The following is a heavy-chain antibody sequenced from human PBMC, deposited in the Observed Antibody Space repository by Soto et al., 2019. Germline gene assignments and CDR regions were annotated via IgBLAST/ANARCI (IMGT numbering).Heavy chain of an antibody. CDR3: ARVTVNNVLAGPFDY. CDR1: GYTFTSYF. Sequence: GASVKVSCKASGYTFTSYFLHWVRQAPGQGLEWMGIINPGAGSTTYAQNFQGRVTVTSDTSTSTVFMELGSLRSDDTAVYYCARVTVNNVLAGPFDYWGQGTLVTVS. CDR2: INPGAGST. V-gene: IGHV1-46*03. D-gene: IGHD3-9*01. J-gene: IGHJ4*02.